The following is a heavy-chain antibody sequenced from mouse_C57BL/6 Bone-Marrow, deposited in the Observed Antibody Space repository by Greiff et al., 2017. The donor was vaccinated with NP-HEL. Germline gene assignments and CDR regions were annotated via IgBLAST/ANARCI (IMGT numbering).Heavy chain of an antibody. CDR3: ARRLITTVVATDYYAMDY. Sequence: EVKLVESGGGLVQPGGSLKLYCAASGFTFSDYYMNWVRQTPEKRLEWVAYISNGGGSTYYPDTVKGRFTISRDNAKNTLYLQMSRLKSEDTAMYYCARRLITTVVATDYYAMDYWGQGTSVTVSS. CDR2: ISNGGGST. D-gene: IGHD1-1*01. CDR1: GFTFSDYY. V-gene: IGHV5-12*01. J-gene: IGHJ4*01.